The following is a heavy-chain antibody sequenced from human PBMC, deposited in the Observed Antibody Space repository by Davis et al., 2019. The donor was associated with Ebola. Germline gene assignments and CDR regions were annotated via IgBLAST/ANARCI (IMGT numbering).Heavy chain of an antibody. D-gene: IGHD2-8*02. CDR3: ARDLLVPLDI. CDR2: ISSDGSNK. Sequence: GESLKISCAASGFTFSSYGMHWVRQAPGKGLEWVAIISSDGSNKYYADSVKGRFTISRDNSKNTLYLQMNSLRAEDTAVYYCARDLLVPLDIWGQGTMVTVSS. J-gene: IGHJ3*02. V-gene: IGHV3-30*03. CDR1: GFTFSSYG.